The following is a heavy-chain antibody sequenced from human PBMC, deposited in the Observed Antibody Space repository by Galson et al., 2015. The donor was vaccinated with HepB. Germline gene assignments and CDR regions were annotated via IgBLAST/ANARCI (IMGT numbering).Heavy chain of an antibody. CDR3: ARAFYDSSGYSFYYHYYMDV. CDR2: INSGNGNT. V-gene: IGHV1-3*01. D-gene: IGHD3-22*01. J-gene: IGHJ6*03. CDR1: GYTFTSYT. Sequence: SVKVSYKASGYTFTSYTMHWVRQAPGQRLEWMGWINSGNGNTKYSQKFQARVTIFRDTSASTAYMEMSSLRSEDTAVYYCARAFYDSSGYSFYYHYYMDVWGEGTSVTVSS.